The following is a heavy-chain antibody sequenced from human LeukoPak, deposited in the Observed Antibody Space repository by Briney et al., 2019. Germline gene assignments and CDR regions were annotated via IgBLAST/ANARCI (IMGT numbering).Heavy chain of an antibody. V-gene: IGHV3-23*01. CDR1: GFTFSSYA. CDR2: ISGSGGST. D-gene: IGHD3-9*01. Sequence: GGSLRLSCAASGFTFSSYAMSWVRQAPGKGLEWVSAISGSGGSTYYADSVKGRFTISRDNSKNTLYLQMNSLRAEDTAVHYCAKGPSLTGYYYPALLDYWGQGTLVTVSS. CDR3: AKGPSLTGYYYPALLDY. J-gene: IGHJ4*02.